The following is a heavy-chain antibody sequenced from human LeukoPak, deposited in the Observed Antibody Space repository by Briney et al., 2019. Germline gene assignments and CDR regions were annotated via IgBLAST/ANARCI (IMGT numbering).Heavy chain of an antibody. CDR2: ISGSGVNT. CDR1: GFTFSSYV. J-gene: IGHJ4*02. V-gene: IGHV3-23*01. CDR3: ASRNYYFDY. Sequence: GGSLRLSCAASGFTFSSYVMTWVRQAPGKGLEWVSAISGSGVNTYYSDSVKGRFTISRDNSKNTLYLQMNVLRAEDTAVYYCASRNYYFDYWGQGTLVTVSS. D-gene: IGHD4-11*01.